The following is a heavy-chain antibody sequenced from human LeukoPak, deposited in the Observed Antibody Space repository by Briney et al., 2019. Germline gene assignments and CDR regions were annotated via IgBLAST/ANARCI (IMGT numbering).Heavy chain of an antibody. CDR2: IYTSGST. Sequence: SETLSLTCTVSGASISSGSYDWSWIRQPAGKGLEWIGRIYTSGSTNYNPSLKSPVTISYTSKNQFSLKLSSVTAADTAVYYCARFPRYWGQGSLVTVSS. CDR1: GASISSGSYD. J-gene: IGHJ4*02. CDR3: ARFPRY. V-gene: IGHV4-61*02.